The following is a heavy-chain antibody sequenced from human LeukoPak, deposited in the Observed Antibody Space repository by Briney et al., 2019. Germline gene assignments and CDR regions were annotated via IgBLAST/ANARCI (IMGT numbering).Heavy chain of an antibody. V-gene: IGHV3-21*01. CDR1: GFTFSSYS. CDR3: ARDGQTGTTVY. J-gene: IGHJ4*02. Sequence: PGGSLRLSCAASGFTFSSYSVNWVRQAPGKGLEWVSSISSSSSYIYYADSVKGRFTISRDNAKNSLHLRMNSLRAEDTAVYYCARDGQTGTTVYWGQGTLVTVSS. CDR2: ISSSSSYI. D-gene: IGHD1-7*01.